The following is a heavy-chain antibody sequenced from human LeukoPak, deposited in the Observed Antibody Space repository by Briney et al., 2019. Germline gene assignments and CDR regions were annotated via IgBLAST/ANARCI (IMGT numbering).Heavy chain of an antibody. CDR1: GYTFTSYG. V-gene: IGHV1-18*01. J-gene: IGHJ3*02. D-gene: IGHD3-22*01. CDR3: ARDHDSSGYLGDAFDI. Sequence: ASVKVSCTASGYTFTSYGISWVRPAPGQGLEWMGWISAYNGNTNYAQKLQGRVTMTTDTSTSTAYMELRSLRSDDTAVYYCARDHDSSGYLGDAFDIWGQGTMVTVSS. CDR2: ISAYNGNT.